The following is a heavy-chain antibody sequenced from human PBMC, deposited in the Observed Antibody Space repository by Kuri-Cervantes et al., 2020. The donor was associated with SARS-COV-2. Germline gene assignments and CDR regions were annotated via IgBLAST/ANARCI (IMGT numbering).Heavy chain of an antibody. CDR3: ARILGPVLRFLEWPRFHYYMDV. CDR1: GFSLSTSGMC. D-gene: IGHD3-3*01. J-gene: IGHJ6*03. CDR2: IDWDDDK. Sequence: SGPTLVKPTQTLTLTCTFSGFSLSTSGMCVSWIRQPPGKALEWLALIDWDDDKYYSTSLKTRLTISKDTSKNQVVLTMTNMDPVDTATYYCARILGPVLRFLEWPRFHYYMDVWGKGTTVTVSS. V-gene: IGHV2-70*01.